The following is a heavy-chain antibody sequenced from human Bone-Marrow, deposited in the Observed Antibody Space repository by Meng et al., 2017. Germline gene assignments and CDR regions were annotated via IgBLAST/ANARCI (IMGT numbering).Heavy chain of an antibody. CDR3: ARELSRIAAAGTGYYYYGMDV. CDR2: IIPIFGIA. J-gene: IGHJ6*02. Sequence: SVKVSCKASGGTFSSYAISWVRQAPGQGLEWMGGIIPIFGIANYAQKFQGRVTITTDESTSTAYMELSSLRSEDTAVYYCARELSRIAAAGTGYYYYGMDVWGQGTTVTVSS. D-gene: IGHD6-13*01. CDR1: GGTFSSYA. V-gene: IGHV1-69*05.